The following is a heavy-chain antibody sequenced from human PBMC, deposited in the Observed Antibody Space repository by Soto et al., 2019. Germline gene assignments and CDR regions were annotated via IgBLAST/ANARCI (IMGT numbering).Heavy chain of an antibody. J-gene: IGHJ4*02. CDR1: GGSISSYY. Sequence: SETLSLTCTVSGGSISSYYWSWIRQPPGKGLEWIGYINYSGSTNYNPSLKSRVTISVNTSKNQFSLKLSSVTAADTAVYYCVRAPYSSHHYFDYWGRGTLVTVSS. CDR3: VRAPYSSHHYFDY. V-gene: IGHV4-59*01. D-gene: IGHD6-13*01. CDR2: INYSGST.